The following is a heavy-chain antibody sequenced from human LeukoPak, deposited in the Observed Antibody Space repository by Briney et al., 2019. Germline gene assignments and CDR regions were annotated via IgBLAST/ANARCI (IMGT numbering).Heavy chain of an antibody. CDR2: IYASGST. J-gene: IGHJ4*02. CDR3: SRHLTDYYELDY. V-gene: IGHV4-4*07. D-gene: IGHD3-22*01. CDR1: GGSISSYY. Sequence: SETLSLTCTVSGGSISSYYWSWIRQPAGKGLEWIGRIYASGSTNYSPSLKSRVTMSVDTSKNQFSLKLSSVTAADTAVYYCSRHLTDYYELDYWGQGTLVTVSS.